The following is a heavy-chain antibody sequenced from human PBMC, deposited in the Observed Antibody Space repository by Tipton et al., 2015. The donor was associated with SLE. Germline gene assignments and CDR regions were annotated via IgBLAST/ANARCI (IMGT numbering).Heavy chain of an antibody. V-gene: IGHV4-4*07. CDR3: ARQESPNAFDI. Sequence: TLSLTCTVSGGSISSYYWSWIRQPAGKGLEWIGRIYTSGSTTYNPSLKSRVTMSVDTSKNQFSLKLSSVNATDTAVFYCARQESPNAFDIWGQGTMVTVSS. CDR2: IYTSGST. CDR1: GGSISSYY. J-gene: IGHJ3*02.